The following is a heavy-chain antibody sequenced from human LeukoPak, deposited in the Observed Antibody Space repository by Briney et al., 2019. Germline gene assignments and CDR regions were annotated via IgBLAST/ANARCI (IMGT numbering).Heavy chain of an antibody. D-gene: IGHD1-26*01. J-gene: IGHJ4*02. CDR1: GFTLSTYW. CDR2: IKQGESEK. Sequence: GGSLRLSCAASGFTLSTYWMSWVRQAPGKGLEWVANIKQGESEKYYVESVKGRFTISRDNAKNSLYLQMNSLRAEDTAVYYCARDKIVGATFFDYWGQGTLVTVSS. CDR3: ARDKIVGATFFDY. V-gene: IGHV3-7*01.